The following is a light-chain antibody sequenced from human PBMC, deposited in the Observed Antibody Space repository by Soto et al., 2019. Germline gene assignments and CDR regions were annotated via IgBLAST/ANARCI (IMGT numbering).Light chain of an antibody. J-gene: IGKJ1*01. CDR1: QGIRND. CDR3: LQDYNYTRT. CDR2: AAS. V-gene: IGKV1-6*01. Sequence: AIQMTQSPSSLSASVGDRVTITCRASQGIRNDLGWYQQKPGKAPKLLIYAASSLQSGVRSRFSGSGAGTDCTLTISSLQPEDVATDYCLQDYNYTRTFGQGTKVDIK.